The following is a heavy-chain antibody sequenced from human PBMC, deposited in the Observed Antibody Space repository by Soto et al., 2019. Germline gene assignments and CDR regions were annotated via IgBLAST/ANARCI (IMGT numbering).Heavy chain of an antibody. CDR2: ISGSGGST. J-gene: IGHJ1*01. Sequence: GGSLRLSCAASGFTFSSYAMSWVLQAPGKGLEWVSAISGSGGSTYYADSVKGRFTISRDNSKNTLYLQMNSLRAEDTAVYYCAKRRHCSGGSCYSPAEYFQHWGQGTLVTVSS. CDR3: AKRRHCSGGSCYSPAEYFQH. V-gene: IGHV3-23*01. CDR1: GFTFSSYA. D-gene: IGHD2-15*01.